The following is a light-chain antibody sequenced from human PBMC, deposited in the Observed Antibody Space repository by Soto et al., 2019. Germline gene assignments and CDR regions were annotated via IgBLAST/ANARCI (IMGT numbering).Light chain of an antibody. J-gene: IGKJ1*01. CDR3: QQYNDETRT. Sequence: EIVMTQSPGAVSAAPGERATLSCRASQDVRRNLAWYQQKPGQAPRLLFYAASTRASGVPVRFIGSGSGTDFTLTVTSLQSEDFALYFCQQYNDETRTFGQGTRVEI. CDR2: AAS. V-gene: IGKV3-15*01. CDR1: QDVRRN.